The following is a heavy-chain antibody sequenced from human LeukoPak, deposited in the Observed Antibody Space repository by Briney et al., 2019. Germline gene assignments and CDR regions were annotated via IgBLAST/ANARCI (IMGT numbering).Heavy chain of an antibody. D-gene: IGHD4-17*01. CDR1: GFTFSSHW. CDR3: ASPQSGDYGALYFQH. Sequence: GGSLRLSCAASGFTFSSHWMYWVRQAPGKGLVWVSRINSDGSSTSYADSVKGRFTISRDNAKNTLYLQVNSLRVEDTAVYYCASPQSGDYGALYFQHWGPGTLVTVS. CDR2: INSDGSST. J-gene: IGHJ1*01. V-gene: IGHV3-74*01.